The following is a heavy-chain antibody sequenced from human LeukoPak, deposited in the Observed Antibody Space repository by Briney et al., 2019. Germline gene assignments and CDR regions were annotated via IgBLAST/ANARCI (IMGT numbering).Heavy chain of an antibody. CDR2: IYPGDYDT. D-gene: IGHD2-2*01. CDR1: GYRFNSYW. Sequence: PGGSPKTPFQGSGYRFNSYWIGWVRQMPGKGLGWMGIIYPGDYDTRYSPSFQGQVTISADKSIITAYVQWSSLKASDTVIYCGAVVPVAHILDYWGQGTLVTVSS. J-gene: IGHJ4*02. CDR3: AVVPVAHILDY. V-gene: IGHV5-51*01.